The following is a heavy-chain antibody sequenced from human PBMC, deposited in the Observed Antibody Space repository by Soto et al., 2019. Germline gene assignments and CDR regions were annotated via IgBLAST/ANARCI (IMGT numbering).Heavy chain of an antibody. CDR3: ARGKDYFDY. CDR2: IYFSGST. Sequence: PSETLSLTCAVYGGSISSYYWSWIRQPPGKRLEWIGYIYFSGSTNYNPSLKSRVTTSVDTSKNQFSLKLNSVTAADTAVYYCARGKDYFDYWGQGTQVTVSS. V-gene: IGHV4-59*01. J-gene: IGHJ4*02. CDR1: GGSISSYY.